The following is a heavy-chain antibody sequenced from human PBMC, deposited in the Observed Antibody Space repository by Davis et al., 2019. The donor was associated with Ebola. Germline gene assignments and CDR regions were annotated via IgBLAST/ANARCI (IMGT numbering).Heavy chain of an antibody. Sequence: SVKVSCKASGGTFSSYAISWVRQAPGQGLEWMGGIIPIFGTANYAQKFQGRVTITADESTSTAYMELSSLRSEDTAVYYCVLVGATTARFDYWGQGTLVTVSS. CDR1: GGTFSSYA. J-gene: IGHJ4*02. V-gene: IGHV1-69*13. CDR2: IIPIFGTA. CDR3: VLVGATTARFDY. D-gene: IGHD1-26*01.